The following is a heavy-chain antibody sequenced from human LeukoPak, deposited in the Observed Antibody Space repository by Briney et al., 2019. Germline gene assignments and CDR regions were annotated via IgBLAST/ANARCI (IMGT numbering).Heavy chain of an antibody. CDR1: GDSISKYY. CDR2: IYASGRT. Sequence: SETLSLTCTVSGDSISKYYWYWIRQPAGKGLEWIGRIYASGRTTNNPSLKSRVTISLDRSKNQFSLRLSSVTAADTAVYYCAGGSTAPYYFDYWGQGTLVTVSS. V-gene: IGHV4-4*07. J-gene: IGHJ4*02. CDR3: AGGSTAPYYFDY. D-gene: IGHD1-26*01.